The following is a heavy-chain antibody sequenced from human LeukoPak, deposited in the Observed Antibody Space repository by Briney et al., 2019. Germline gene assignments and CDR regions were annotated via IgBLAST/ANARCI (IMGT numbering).Heavy chain of an antibody. CDR2: IYNSGST. D-gene: IGHD4-11*01. CDR1: GGSITSYY. CDR3: ARLYSSSLGRVFDY. V-gene: IGHV4-59*01. Sequence: AETLSLTCTVSGGSITSYYWSWIRQPPGKGLEWIGYIYNSGSTNYNPSLKSRVTISVDTSRNQFSLKLSSVTAADTAVYYCARLYSSSLGRVFDYWGQGTLVTVSS. J-gene: IGHJ4*02.